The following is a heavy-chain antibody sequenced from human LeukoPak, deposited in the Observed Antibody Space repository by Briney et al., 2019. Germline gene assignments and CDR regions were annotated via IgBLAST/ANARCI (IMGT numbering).Heavy chain of an antibody. CDR1: GFTFSSYF. V-gene: IGHV3-7*01. CDR3: ARHLSGITGYTYGRGIDY. CDR2: IKKDGSEK. J-gene: IGHJ4*02. D-gene: IGHD5-18*01. Sequence: GGSLRLSCAASGFTFSSYFMSWVRQAPGKGLEWVANIKKDGSEKYYVDSVKGRFTISRDNAKKSLYLQMNSLRAEDTAVYYCARHLSGITGYTYGRGIDYWGQGTLVTVSS.